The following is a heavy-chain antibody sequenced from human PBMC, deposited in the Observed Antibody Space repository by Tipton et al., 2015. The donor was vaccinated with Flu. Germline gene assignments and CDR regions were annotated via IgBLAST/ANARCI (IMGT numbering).Heavy chain of an antibody. CDR3: AREGKGSDWYFAFDI. D-gene: IGHD6-19*01. CDR1: GGSISSGSYY. V-gene: IGHV3-69-1*02. Sequence: LSLTCTVSGGSISSGSYYYNWLRPPAGKGLEWISYISSTSVYYADSVKGRFTISRDNAENSLFLQMNSLTAEDTAVYYCAREGKGSDWYFAFDIWGQGTMVTVSS. CDR2: ISSTSV. J-gene: IGHJ3*02.